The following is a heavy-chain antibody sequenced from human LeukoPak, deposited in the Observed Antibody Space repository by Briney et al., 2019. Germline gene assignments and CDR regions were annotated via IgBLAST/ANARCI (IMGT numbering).Heavy chain of an antibody. CDR2: IYSGGST. CDR1: GFTVSSNY. V-gene: IGHV3-53*01. D-gene: IGHD6-13*01. Sequence: GGSLRLSCAASGFTVSSNYMSWVRQAPGKGLEWVSVIYSGGSTYYADSVKGRFTISRDNSKNTLYLQMNSLRAEDTAVYYCARDGIAAAGFQHWGQGTLVTVSS. CDR3: ARDGIAAAGFQH. J-gene: IGHJ1*01.